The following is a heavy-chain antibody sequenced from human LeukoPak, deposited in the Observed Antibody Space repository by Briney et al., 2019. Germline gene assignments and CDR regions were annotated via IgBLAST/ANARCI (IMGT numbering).Heavy chain of an antibody. CDR1: GFTFSSYG. V-gene: IGHV3-30*19. CDR2: ISYDGSNK. CDR3: ARENTMVRGVSLRDYYYYYGMDV. Sequence: GGSLRLSCAASGFTFSSYGMHWVRQAPGKGLEWVAVISYDGSNKYYADSVKGRFTISRDNSKNTLYLQMNSLRAEDTAVYYCARENTMVRGVSLRDYYYYYGMDVWGQGTTVTVSS. D-gene: IGHD3-10*01. J-gene: IGHJ6*02.